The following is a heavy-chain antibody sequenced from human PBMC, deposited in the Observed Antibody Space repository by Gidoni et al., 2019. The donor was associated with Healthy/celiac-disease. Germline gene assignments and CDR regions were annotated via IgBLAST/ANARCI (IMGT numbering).Heavy chain of an antibody. CDR1: GFTFSSYA. CDR2: ISGSGVST. D-gene: IGHD3-22*01. V-gene: IGHV3-23*01. Sequence: EVQLLESGGGLVQPGGSLRLSCAASGFTFSSYAMSWVRQAPGKGLEWVSAISGSGVSTYYADSVKGRFTSSRDNSKNTLYLQMNSLRAEDTAVYYCAKSSMRWGSGYYGDWGQGTLVTVSS. CDR3: AKSSMRWGSGYYGD. J-gene: IGHJ4*02.